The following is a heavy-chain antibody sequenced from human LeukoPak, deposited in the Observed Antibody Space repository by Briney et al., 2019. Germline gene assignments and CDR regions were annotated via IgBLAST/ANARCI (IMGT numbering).Heavy chain of an antibody. D-gene: IGHD3-10*01. CDR1: GGSISSSNW. CDR2: INHSGST. CDR3: ARLGMGYYYGSGSYFH. V-gene: IGHV4-4*02. J-gene: IGHJ4*02. Sequence: SETLSLTCAVSGGSISSSNWWSWVRQPPGKGLEWIGEINHSGSTNYNPSLKSRVTISVDTSKNQFSLKLSSVTAADTAVYYCARLGMGYYYGSGSYFHWGQGTLVTVSS.